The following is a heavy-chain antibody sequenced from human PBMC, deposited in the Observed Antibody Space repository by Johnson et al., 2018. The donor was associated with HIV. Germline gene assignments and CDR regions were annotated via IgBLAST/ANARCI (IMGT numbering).Heavy chain of an antibody. CDR3: AKDLLEVVPYAFDI. D-gene: IGHD2-2*01. V-gene: IGHV3-30-3*01. Sequence: QVKLVESGGGVVQPGRSLRLSCAASGFTFSSYAMHWVRQAPGKGLEWVAVISYDGSNIYYADSVKGRFTISRDNSKNTLYLQMNSLRAEDTAVYYCAKDLLEVVPYAFDIWGQGTMVTVSS. CDR2: ISYDGSNI. CDR1: GFTFSSYA. J-gene: IGHJ3*02.